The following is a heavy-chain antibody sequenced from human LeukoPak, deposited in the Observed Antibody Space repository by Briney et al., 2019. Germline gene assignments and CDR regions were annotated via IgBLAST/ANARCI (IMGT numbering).Heavy chain of an antibody. CDR2: IWHDGSNK. D-gene: IGHD1-26*01. CDR1: GFTFSSYG. CDR3: AKSGSIVGAIGVDY. V-gene: IGHV3-33*06. J-gene: IGHJ4*02. Sequence: PGRSLRLSCAASGFTFSSYGMHWVRQAPGKGLEWVAVIWHDGSNKYYADSVKGRFTISRDNSKNTLYLQMNSLRAEDTAVYYCAKSGSIVGAIGVDYWGQGTLVTVSS.